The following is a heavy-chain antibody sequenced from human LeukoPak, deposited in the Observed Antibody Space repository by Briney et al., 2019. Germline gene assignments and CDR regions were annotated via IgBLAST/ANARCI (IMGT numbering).Heavy chain of an antibody. CDR1: GGSISSSSYY. Sequence: SETLSLTCTVSGGSISSSSYYWDWIRQPPGKGLEWIGSIYYSGSTYYNPSLKSRVTISVDTSKNQFSLKLSSVTAADTAVYYCARRQVPERVGAPPYDYWGQGTLVTVSS. V-gene: IGHV4-39*07. D-gene: IGHD1-26*01. CDR3: ARRQVPERVGAPPYDY. J-gene: IGHJ4*02. CDR2: IYYSGST.